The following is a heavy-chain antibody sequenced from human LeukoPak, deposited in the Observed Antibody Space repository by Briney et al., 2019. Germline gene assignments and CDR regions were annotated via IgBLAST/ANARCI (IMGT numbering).Heavy chain of an antibody. D-gene: IGHD3-3*01. J-gene: IGHJ4*02. V-gene: IGHV3-9*01. CDR3: ARAQSGFWSGYCFDY. CDR1: GFTFDDYA. Sequence: PGGSLRLSCAASGFTFDDYAMHWVRQAPGKGLEWVSGISWNSGSIGYADSVKGRFAVSRDNAKNSLYLQMNSLRAEDTAVYYCARAQSGFWSGYCFDYWGQGTLVTVSS. CDR2: ISWNSGSI.